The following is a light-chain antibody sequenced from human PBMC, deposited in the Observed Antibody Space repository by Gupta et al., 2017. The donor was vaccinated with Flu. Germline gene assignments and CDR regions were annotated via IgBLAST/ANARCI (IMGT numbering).Light chain of an antibody. J-gene: IGKJ4*01. Sequence: DIQMTQSPSSVSASVGDRVTITCRASQAISSYLAWYQQKPGQAPTLLIYGASTLQSGVPSRFSGRGSGTDFTLTISSLQPEDFATYFCQQADNFPLTFAGGTRVDIK. V-gene: IGKV1-12*01. CDR2: GAS. CDR3: QQADNFPLT. CDR1: QAISSY.